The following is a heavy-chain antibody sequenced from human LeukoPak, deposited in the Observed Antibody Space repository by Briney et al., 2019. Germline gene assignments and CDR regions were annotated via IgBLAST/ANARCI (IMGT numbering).Heavy chain of an antibody. CDR2: ISSSSSYI. D-gene: IGHD6-6*01. J-gene: IGHJ4*02. CDR3: AREPSSIAARSIDY. CDR1: GFTFSSYS. Sequence: PGGSLRLSCAASGFTFSSYSMNWVRQAPGKGLEWVSSISSSSSYIYYADSVKGRFTISRDNAKNSLYLQMNSLRAEDTAVYYCAREPSSIAARSIDYWGQGTLVTVSS. V-gene: IGHV3-21*01.